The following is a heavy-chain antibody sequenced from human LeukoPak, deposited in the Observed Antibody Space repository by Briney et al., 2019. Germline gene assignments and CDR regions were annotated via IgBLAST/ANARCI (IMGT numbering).Heavy chain of an antibody. D-gene: IGHD3-3*01. CDR3: AKDELPAGKPYDFWSGYQDY. CDR1: GFTFDDYA. CDR2: ISWDGGST. Sequence: PGGSLRLSCAASGFTFDDYAMHWVRQAPGKGLEWVSLISWDGGSTYYADSVKGRFTISRDNSKNSLYLRMNSLRAEDTALYYCAKDELPAGKPYDFWSGYQDYWGQGTLVTVSS. J-gene: IGHJ4*02. V-gene: IGHV3-43D*04.